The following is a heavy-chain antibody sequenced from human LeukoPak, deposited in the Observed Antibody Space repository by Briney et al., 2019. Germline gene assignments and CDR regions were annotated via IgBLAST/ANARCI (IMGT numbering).Heavy chain of an antibody. Sequence: GGALRLSCAASGFTFSSYWMSWVRQAPGRGLEWVANIKQDGSEKNYVDSVKGRFTISRDNAKTSLYLQMNSLRAEDTAVYYCARSLWPEDYWGQGILVTVSS. J-gene: IGHJ4*02. CDR1: GFTFSSYW. CDR2: IKQDGSEK. V-gene: IGHV3-7*01. D-gene: IGHD5-18*01. CDR3: ARSLWPEDY.